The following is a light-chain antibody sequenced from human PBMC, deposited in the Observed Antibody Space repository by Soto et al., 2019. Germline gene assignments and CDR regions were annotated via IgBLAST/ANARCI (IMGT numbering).Light chain of an antibody. CDR1: QNIRSR. CDR3: QQYVSLPIT. CDR2: DAS. V-gene: IGKV1-5*01. J-gene: IGKJ5*01. Sequence: DIQMTQSPSTLSASVGDRVTITCRASQNIRSRLAWFQQKPGKAPKLLIYDASSLESGVPQRFSGSGSGTDFTLTINRVAPEDFAVYYCQQYVSLPITFGQGTRLEIK.